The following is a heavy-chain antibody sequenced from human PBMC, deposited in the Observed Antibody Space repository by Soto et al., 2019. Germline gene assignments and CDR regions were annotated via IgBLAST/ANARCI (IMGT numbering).Heavy chain of an antibody. CDR3: ARHGGYDSSGYYYAYCFDY. Sequence: QLQLQESGPGLVKPSETLSLTCTVSGGSISSSSYYWGWIRQPPGKGLEWIGSIYYSGSTYYNPSLKSRVTISVDTSKNQFSLKLSSVPAADTAVYYCARHGGYDSSGYYYAYCFDYWGQGTLVTVSS. D-gene: IGHD3-22*01. CDR1: GGSISSSSYY. J-gene: IGHJ4*02. V-gene: IGHV4-39*01. CDR2: IYYSGST.